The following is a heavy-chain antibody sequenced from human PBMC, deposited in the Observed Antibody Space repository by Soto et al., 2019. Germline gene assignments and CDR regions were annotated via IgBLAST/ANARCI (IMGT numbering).Heavy chain of an antibody. J-gene: IGHJ6*02. CDR2: INPNSGGT. CDR3: ARAGDSTSSPYYYGMDV. D-gene: IGHD6-6*01. V-gene: IGHV1-2*02. Sequence: ASVKVSCKASGYTFTGYYMHWVRQAPGQGLEWMGWINPNSGGTNYAQKFQGRVTMTRDTSISTAYMELSRLRSDDTAVYYCARAGDSTSSPYYYGMDVWGQGTTVTVSS. CDR1: GYTFTGYY.